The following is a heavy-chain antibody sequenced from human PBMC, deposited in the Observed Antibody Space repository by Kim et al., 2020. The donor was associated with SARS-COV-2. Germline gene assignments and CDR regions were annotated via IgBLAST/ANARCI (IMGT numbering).Heavy chain of an antibody. CDR3: ARDIGYCSGGSCYHNI. V-gene: IGHV3-30*04. CDR1: GFTFSSYA. J-gene: IGHJ3*02. Sequence: GGSLRLSCAASGFTFSSYAMHWVRQAPGKGLEWVAVISYDGSNKYYADSVKGRFTISRDNSKNTLYLQMNSLRAEDTAVYYCARDIGYCSGGSCYHNIWGQGTMVTVSS. D-gene: IGHD2-15*01. CDR2: ISYDGSNK.